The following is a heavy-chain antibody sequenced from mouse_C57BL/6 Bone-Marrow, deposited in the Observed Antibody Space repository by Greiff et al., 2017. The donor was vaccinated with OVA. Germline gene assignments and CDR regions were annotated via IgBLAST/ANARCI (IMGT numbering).Heavy chain of an antibody. J-gene: IGHJ1*03. V-gene: IGHV1-19*01. D-gene: IGHD1-1*01. CDR1: GYTFTDYY. CDR2: INPYNGGT. Sequence: VQLKQSGPVLVKPGASVKMSCKASGYTFTDYYMNWVKQSHGKSLEWIGVINPYNGGTSYNQKFKGKATLTVDKSSSTAYMVLNSLTSEDSAVYYCAREGVLRYYWYFDVWGTGTTVTVSS. CDR3: AREGVLRYYWYFDV.